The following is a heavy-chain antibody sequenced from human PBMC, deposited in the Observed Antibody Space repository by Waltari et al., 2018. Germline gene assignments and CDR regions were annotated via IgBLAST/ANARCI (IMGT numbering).Heavy chain of an antibody. CDR1: GYSISSGYY. Sequence: QVQLQESGPGLVKPSETLSLTCDVSGYSISSGYYWGWIRQPTGKGLEWIGSIYHSGSTYQTPSLKSRLTISLDTSKNQFSRKLSSVTAADTAVFYCARHPEQLVGYWYFDLWGRGTLVTVSS. D-gene: IGHD6-6*01. J-gene: IGHJ2*01. V-gene: IGHV4-38-2*01. CDR3: ARHPEQLVGYWYFDL. CDR2: IYHSGST.